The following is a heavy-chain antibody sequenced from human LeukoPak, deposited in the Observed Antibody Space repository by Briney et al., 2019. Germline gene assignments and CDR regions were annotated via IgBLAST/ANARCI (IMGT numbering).Heavy chain of an antibody. D-gene: IGHD3-3*01. J-gene: IGHJ3*02. CDR3: ARDLGVGGAFDI. V-gene: IGHV3-11*01. Sequence: GGSLRLFCAASGFTFRDFHMRWIRQAPGKGLVWVSYIRNSGSNTYYADSVKGRFTNSRDNAKNSLYLQMNSLRTEDTAVYYCARDLGVGGAFDIWGQGTMVTVSS. CDR1: GFTFRDFH. CDR2: IRNSGSNT.